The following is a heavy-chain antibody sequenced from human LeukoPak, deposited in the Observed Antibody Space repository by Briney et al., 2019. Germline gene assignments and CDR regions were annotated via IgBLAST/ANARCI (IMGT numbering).Heavy chain of an antibody. CDR1: GGSISSYY. CDR2: IYYSGST. D-gene: IGHD3-22*01. CDR3: ARHGHYYDALRYFDY. J-gene: IGHJ4*02. V-gene: IGHV4-59*08. Sequence: SETLSLTCTVSGGSISSYYWSWIRQPPGKGLEWIGYIYYSGSTNYNPSLKSRVTISVDTSKNQFSLKLSSVTAADTAVYYCARHGHYYDALRYFDYWGQGTLVTVSS.